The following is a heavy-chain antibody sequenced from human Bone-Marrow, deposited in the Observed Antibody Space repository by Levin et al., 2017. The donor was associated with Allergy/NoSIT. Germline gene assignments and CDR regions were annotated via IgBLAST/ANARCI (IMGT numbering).Heavy chain of an antibody. V-gene: IGHV1-18*01. D-gene: IGHD2-8*01. CDR2: ISAYNGNT. CDR3: ARDDFGALKLGYCTNGVCLDY. CDR1: GYTFTSYG. Sequence: GESLKISCKASGYTFTSYGISWVRQAPGQGLEWMGWISAYNGNTNYAQKLQGRVTMTTDTSTSTAYMELRSLRSDDTAVYYCARDDFGALKLGYCTNGVCLDYWGQGTLVTVSA. J-gene: IGHJ4*02.